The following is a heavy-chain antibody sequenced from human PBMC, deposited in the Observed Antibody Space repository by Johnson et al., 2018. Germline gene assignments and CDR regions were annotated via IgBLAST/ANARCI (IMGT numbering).Heavy chain of an antibody. D-gene: IGHD4-17*01. CDR2: ISDEGSNK. CDR1: GFTFSSYA. J-gene: IGHJ1*01. V-gene: IGHV3-30-3*01. CDR3: ARAQGGDYLAEYFQH. Sequence: EQLVETGGRVVQPGRSLRLSCSASGFTFSSYAMHWVRQAPGKGLEWVAVISDEGSNKFYAESVKGRFTISRDNSKYTVYLQMHSLKAEDTAVFYCARAQGGDYLAEYFQHWGQGTLVTVSS.